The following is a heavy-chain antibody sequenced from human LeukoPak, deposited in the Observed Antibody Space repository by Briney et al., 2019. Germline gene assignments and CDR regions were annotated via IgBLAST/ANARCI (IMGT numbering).Heavy chain of an antibody. CDR1: GFTFDDYG. V-gene: IGHV3-20*01. CDR3: ARDSSSWSRPPWFDP. CDR2: INWNGGST. Sequence: GGPLRLSCAASGFTFDDYGMSWVRQAPGKGLEWVSGINWNGGSTGYADSVKGRFTISRDNAKNSLYLQMNSLRAEDTALYHCARDSSSWSRPPWFDPWGQGTLVTVSS. D-gene: IGHD6-13*01. J-gene: IGHJ5*02.